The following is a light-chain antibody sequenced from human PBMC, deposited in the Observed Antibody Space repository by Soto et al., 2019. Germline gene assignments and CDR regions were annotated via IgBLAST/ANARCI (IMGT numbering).Light chain of an antibody. CDR1: QSLLYTNGYTY. CDR2: RVS. V-gene: IGKV2-24*01. J-gene: IGKJ1*01. CDR3: LQGTLWWT. Sequence: DIVMTQTPLSLSVALGQPASISCRSSQSLLYTNGYTYLSWYHQRPGQPPRLLIHRVSNRFPGVPERFSGSGAGTEFTLEISRVEPEDVGIYYCLQGTLWWTFDQGPKVEI.